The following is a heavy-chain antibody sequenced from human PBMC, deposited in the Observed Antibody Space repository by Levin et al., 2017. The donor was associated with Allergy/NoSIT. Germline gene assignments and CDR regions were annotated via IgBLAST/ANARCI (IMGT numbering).Heavy chain of an antibody. V-gene: IGHV3-7*01. CDR1: GFTFSSYW. D-gene: IGHD6-13*01. Sequence: QTGGSLRLSCVASGFTFSSYWMSWVRQAPGKGLEWVAHIKQDGSAQYYVDSVKGRFTISGDNAKNSLYLQMNSLRADGTAVYFCASSTSYAFDIWGQGTMLTVSS. J-gene: IGHJ3*02. CDR3: ASSTSYAFDI. CDR2: IKQDGSAQ.